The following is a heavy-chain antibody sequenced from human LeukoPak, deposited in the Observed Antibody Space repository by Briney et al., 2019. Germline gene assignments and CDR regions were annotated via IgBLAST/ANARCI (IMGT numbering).Heavy chain of an antibody. CDR2: IYTSGST. CDR1: GGSISSGSYY. Sequence: SETLSLTCTVSGGSISSGSYYWSWIRQPAGKGLEWIGRIYTSGSTNYNPSLKSRVTISVDTSKNQFSLKLSSVTVADTAVYYCARGGGYGSGSYSLDYWGQGTLVTVSS. J-gene: IGHJ4*02. CDR3: ARGGGYGSGSYSLDY. V-gene: IGHV4-61*02. D-gene: IGHD3-10*01.